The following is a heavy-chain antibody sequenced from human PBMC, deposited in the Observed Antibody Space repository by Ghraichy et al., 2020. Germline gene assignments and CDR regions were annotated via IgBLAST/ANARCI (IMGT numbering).Heavy chain of an antibody. CDR2: IYYTGST. D-gene: IGHD1-7*01. J-gene: IGHJ4*02. V-gene: IGHV4-59*01. Sequence: SETLSLTCTVSGGSISNYYWSWIRQAPGKGLEWIGYIYYTGSTNYNPSLKSRVTILLDTSKNQFSLKLTSVTAADTALYYCARAGGNYAKPFDYWGQGSLVTVSS. CDR3: ARAGGNYAKPFDY. CDR1: GGSISNYY.